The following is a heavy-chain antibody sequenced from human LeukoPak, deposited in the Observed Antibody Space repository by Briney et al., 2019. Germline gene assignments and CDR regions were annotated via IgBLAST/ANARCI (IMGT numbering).Heavy chain of an antibody. Sequence: SQTLSLTCAISGDSVSSNSAAWNWIRQSPSRGLEWLGRTYYRSKWYNDYAVSVKSRITINPDTSKNQFSLQVNSVTPEDTAIYYCTRMRFDRLVRHAFDIWGHGTMVTVSS. V-gene: IGHV6-1*01. CDR3: TRMRFDRLVRHAFDI. CDR1: GDSVSSNSAA. J-gene: IGHJ3*02. D-gene: IGHD6-19*01. CDR2: TYYRSKWYN.